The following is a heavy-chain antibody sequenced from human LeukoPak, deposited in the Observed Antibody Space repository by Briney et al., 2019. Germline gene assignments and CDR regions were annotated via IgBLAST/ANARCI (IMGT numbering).Heavy chain of an antibody. CDR3: ARSPGSSSYDALVY. CDR2: FSGGSNNT. V-gene: IGHV3-23*01. CDR1: GFTFSSYA. Sequence: GGSLTLSCAASGFTFSSYAMSWVRQAPGKGLEWVSAFSGGSNNTCYTDSVKGRFTISRDSAKNTLDLQMSSLRAEDTAVYSCARSPGSSSYDALVYWCQGALVTVAS. D-gene: IGHD3-22*01. J-gene: IGHJ4*02.